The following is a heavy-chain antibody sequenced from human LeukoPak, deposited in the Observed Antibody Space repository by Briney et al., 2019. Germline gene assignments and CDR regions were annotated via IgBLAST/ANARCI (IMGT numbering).Heavy chain of an antibody. CDR3: ARDRLRAFYYFDS. CDR2: ISYDGSNQ. Sequence: PGGSLRLSCAASGFTSSSYGMHWVRQAPGKGLEWLAFISYDGSNQNYADSVKGRFTISRDNSKNTVYLQQSSLRAEDTAVYYCARDRLRAFYYFDSWGQGTLVTVSS. D-gene: IGHD2/OR15-2a*01. V-gene: IGHV3-30*03. J-gene: IGHJ4*02. CDR1: GFTSSSYG.